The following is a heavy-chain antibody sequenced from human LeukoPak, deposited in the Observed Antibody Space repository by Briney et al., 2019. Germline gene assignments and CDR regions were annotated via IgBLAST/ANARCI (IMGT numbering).Heavy chain of an antibody. V-gene: IGHV4-59*01. CDR1: GGSISSYY. J-gene: IGHJ4*02. CDR3: AAGLAYCGGDCYGSDY. CDR2: IYYSGST. D-gene: IGHD2-21*02. Sequence: SETLSLTCTVSGGSISSYYWSWIRQPPGKGLEWIGYIYYSGSTNYNPSLKSRVTISVDTSKDQFSLKLSSVTAADTAVYYCAAGLAYCGGDCYGSDYWGQGTLVTVSS.